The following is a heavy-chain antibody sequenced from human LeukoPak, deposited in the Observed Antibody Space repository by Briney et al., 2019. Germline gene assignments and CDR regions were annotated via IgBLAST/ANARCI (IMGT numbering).Heavy chain of an antibody. V-gene: IGHV3-30-3*01. CDR2: ITSDGSKK. D-gene: IGHD3-10*01. CDR3: ARTSLHYFGSGSYSLDVFDI. Sequence: PGRSLRLSCAASGFTFSTYALHWIRQAPGKGLEWVAAITSDGSKKYYADSVKGRFTISRDNSKNTLYMQMNSLRADDTAVYFCARTSLHYFGSGSYSLDVFDIWGQGTIVTVSS. CDR1: GFTFSTYA. J-gene: IGHJ3*02.